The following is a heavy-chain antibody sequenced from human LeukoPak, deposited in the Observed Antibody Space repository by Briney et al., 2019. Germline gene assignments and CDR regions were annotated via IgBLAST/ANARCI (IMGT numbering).Heavy chain of an antibody. V-gene: IGHV3-7*01. CDR1: ELTFSSYW. CDR2: IKQDGSEK. CDR3: ARGIYDYGDYVPIDY. Sequence: GGSLRLSCAASELTFSSYWMSWVRPAPGKGRGWVANIKQDGSEKYYVGSVKGRFTISRDNAKNTLYLQMNSLRAEDTAVYYCARGIYDYGDYVPIDYWGQGTLVTVSS. D-gene: IGHD4-17*01. J-gene: IGHJ4*02.